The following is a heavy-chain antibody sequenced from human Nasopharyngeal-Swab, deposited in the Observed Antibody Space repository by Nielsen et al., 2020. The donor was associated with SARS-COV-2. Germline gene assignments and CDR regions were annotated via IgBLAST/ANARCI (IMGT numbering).Heavy chain of an antibody. D-gene: IGHD6-13*01. CDR2: ISSSSRYI. CDR1: GFTFSSYS. Sequence: GESLKISCAASGFTFSSYSMNWVRQAPGKGLEWVSSISSSSRYIYYADSVKGRFTISRDNAKNSLYLQMNSLRAEDTAVYYCAKEYSSSWYRTWFDPWGQGTLVTVSS. V-gene: IGHV3-21*04. CDR3: AKEYSSSWYRTWFDP. J-gene: IGHJ5*02.